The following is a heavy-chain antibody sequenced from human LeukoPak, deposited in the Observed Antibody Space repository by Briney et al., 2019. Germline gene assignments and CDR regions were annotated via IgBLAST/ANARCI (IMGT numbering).Heavy chain of an antibody. CDR2: ISYDGSNK. V-gene: IGHV3-30*18. CDR1: GFTFSSYG. CDR3: AKDRPGVARIFDY. D-gene: IGHD5-12*01. J-gene: IGHJ4*02. Sequence: GRSLRLSCAASGFTFSSYGMHWVRQAPGKGLEWVAVISYDGSNKYYADSVKGRFTISRDNSKNTLYLQMNSLRAEDTAVYYCAKDRPGVARIFDYWGQGTLVTVSS.